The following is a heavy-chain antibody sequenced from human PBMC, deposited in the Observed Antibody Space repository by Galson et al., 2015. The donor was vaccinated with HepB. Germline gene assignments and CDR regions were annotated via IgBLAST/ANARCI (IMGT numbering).Heavy chain of an antibody. Sequence: SETLSLTCTVSGGSISSSSYYWGWIRQPPGKGLEWIGSIYYSGSTYYNPSLKSRVTISVDTSKNQFSLKLSSVTAADTAVYYCARDSTGTTSMDVWGQGTTVTVSS. D-gene: IGHD1-7*01. CDR1: GGSISSSSYY. J-gene: IGHJ6*02. V-gene: IGHV4-39*07. CDR2: IYYSGST. CDR3: ARDSTGTTSMDV.